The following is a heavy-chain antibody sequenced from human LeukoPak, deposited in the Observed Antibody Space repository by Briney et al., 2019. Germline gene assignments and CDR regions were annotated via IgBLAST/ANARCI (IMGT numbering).Heavy chain of an antibody. CDR2: IIDSGGST. CDR1: GFTFSSYG. CDR3: AREHGTTYYYGSGSYP. J-gene: IGHJ5*02. D-gene: IGHD3-10*01. Sequence: GGSLRLSCAASGFTFSSYGMTWVRQAPGKGLQWVSVIIDSGGSTYYADSVKGRFTISRDNSKNTLYLQMNSLRAEDTAVYYCAREHGTTYYYGSGSYPWGQGTLVTVSS. V-gene: IGHV3-23*01.